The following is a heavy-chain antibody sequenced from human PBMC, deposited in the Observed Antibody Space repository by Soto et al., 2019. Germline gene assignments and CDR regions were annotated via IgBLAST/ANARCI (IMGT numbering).Heavy chain of an antibody. V-gene: IGHV3-21*04. D-gene: IGHD6-13*01. J-gene: IGHJ4*02. Sequence: GGSLRLSCAASGFTFSSYSMNWVRQAPGKGLEWVSSISSSSSYIYYADSVKGRFTISRDNAKNTLYLQIHTLRAEDTAVYYCAKVSSSWYAGFFDLWGQGTLVTVSS. CDR1: GFTFSSYS. CDR3: AKVSSSWYAGFFDL. CDR2: ISSSSSYI.